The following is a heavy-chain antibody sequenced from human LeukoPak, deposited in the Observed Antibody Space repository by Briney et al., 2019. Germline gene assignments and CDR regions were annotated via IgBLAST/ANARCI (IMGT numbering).Heavy chain of an antibody. Sequence: SETLSLTCPVSGGSISSYYWNWIRQPPGKGLEWIGYIHYSGSTNYNPSLKSRVTISVDTSKNQFSLKLSSVTAVDTGVYYCARDGSDCSTTSCYKGFDYWGQGTLVTVSS. CDR3: ARDGSDCSTTSCYKGFDY. CDR1: GGSISSYY. V-gene: IGHV4-59*01. D-gene: IGHD2-2*02. J-gene: IGHJ4*02. CDR2: IHYSGST.